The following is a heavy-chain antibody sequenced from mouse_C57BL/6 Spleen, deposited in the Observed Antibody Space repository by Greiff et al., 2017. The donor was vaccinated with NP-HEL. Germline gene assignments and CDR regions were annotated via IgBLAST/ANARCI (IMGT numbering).Heavy chain of an antibody. CDR1: GYAFSSSW. V-gene: IGHV1-82*01. CDR3: ARNYYGNYPDY. D-gene: IGHD2-1*01. Sequence: QVQLQQSGPELVKPGASVKISCKASGYAFSSSWMNWVKQRPGKGLEWIGRIYPGDGDTNYNGKFKGKATLTADKSSSTAYMQLSSLTSEDSAVYFCARNYYGNYPDYWGKGTTLTVSS. CDR2: IYPGDGDT. J-gene: IGHJ2*01.